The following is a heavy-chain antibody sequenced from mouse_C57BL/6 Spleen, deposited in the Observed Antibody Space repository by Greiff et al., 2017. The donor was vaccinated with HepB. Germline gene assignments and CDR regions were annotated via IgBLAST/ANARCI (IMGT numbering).Heavy chain of an antibody. CDR2: IDPSDSYT. V-gene: IGHV1-50*01. D-gene: IGHD1-1*01. Sequence: VQLQQPGAELVKPGASVKLSCKASGYTFTSYWMQWVKQRPGQGLEWIGEIDPSDSYTNYNQKFKGKATLTVDTSSSTAYMQLSSLTSEDSAVYYCACRGTTVGGDYWGQGTTLTVSS. CDR1: GYTFTSYW. CDR3: ACRGTTVGGDY. J-gene: IGHJ2*01.